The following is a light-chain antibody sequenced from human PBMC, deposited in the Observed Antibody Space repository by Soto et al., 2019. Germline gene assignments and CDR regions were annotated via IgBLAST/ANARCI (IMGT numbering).Light chain of an antibody. J-gene: IGKJ2*01. CDR3: LQYGSSPRFT. Sequence: EIVLTQSPGNLSLSPGERATLSCRASQSVSSSYLTWYQQKPGQAPRLLIYGASSRSTGIPDRFSGSWSGTNFTLTISRLEPEDIAEYYCLQYGSSPRFTFGQRTKLEI. CDR1: QSVSSSY. V-gene: IGKV3-20*01. CDR2: GAS.